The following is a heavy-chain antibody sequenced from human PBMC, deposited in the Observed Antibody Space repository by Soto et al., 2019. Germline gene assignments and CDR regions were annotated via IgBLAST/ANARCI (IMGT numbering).Heavy chain of an antibody. J-gene: IGHJ4*02. CDR2: INPSGGST. D-gene: IGHD2-15*01. CDR1: GYTFTSYY. CDR3: ASALTRGILFDY. Sequence: ASVKVSCKASGYTFTSYYMHWVRQAPGQGLEWMGIINPSGGSTSYAQKFQGRVTMTRDTSTSTVYMELSSLRSEDTAVYYCASALTRGILFDYWGQGTLVTVSS. V-gene: IGHV1-46*01.